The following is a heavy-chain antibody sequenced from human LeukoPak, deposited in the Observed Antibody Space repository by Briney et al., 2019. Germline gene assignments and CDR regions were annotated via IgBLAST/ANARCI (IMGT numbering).Heavy chain of an antibody. J-gene: IGHJ5*02. CDR2: MNPNSGNT. CDR3: ARGNGYSSSWYSFEDWFDP. CDR1: GYTFTSYG. D-gene: IGHD6-13*01. Sequence: ASVKVSCKASGYTFTSYGISWVRQATGQGLEWMGWMNPNSGNTGYAQKFQGRVTMTRNTSISTAYMELSSLRSEDTAVYYCARGNGYSSSWYSFEDWFDPWGQGTLVTVSS. V-gene: IGHV1-8*02.